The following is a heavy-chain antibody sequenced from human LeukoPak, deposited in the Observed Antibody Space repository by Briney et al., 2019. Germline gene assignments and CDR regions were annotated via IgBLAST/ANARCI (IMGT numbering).Heavy chain of an antibody. CDR1: GYTFANFG. V-gene: IGHV1-18*01. CDR2: ISVYNGNT. CDR3: ARTCSSSSCFMVH. J-gene: IGHJ4*02. Sequence: ASVKVSCKASGYTFANFGITWVRQAPGQGLEWMGWISVYNGNTNYAQNLQGRVTLTTDTSTSTAYMELRSLRSDDTALYYCARTCSSSSCFMVHWGQGTLVTVSS. D-gene: IGHD2-15*01.